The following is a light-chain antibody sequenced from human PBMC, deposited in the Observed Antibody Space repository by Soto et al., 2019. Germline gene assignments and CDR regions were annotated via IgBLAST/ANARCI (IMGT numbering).Light chain of an antibody. CDR3: QMYNNWLGT. Sequence: IVMTQSPATLSVSRGERATLSCRANQSISSNLAWYQQKPGQAPRLLIYGATTRATGIPARFSGSGSGTDFTLTISSLQSEDFAVDYCQMYNNWLGTFGGGTIVDIK. CDR1: QSISSN. J-gene: IGKJ4*01. V-gene: IGKV3-15*01. CDR2: GAT.